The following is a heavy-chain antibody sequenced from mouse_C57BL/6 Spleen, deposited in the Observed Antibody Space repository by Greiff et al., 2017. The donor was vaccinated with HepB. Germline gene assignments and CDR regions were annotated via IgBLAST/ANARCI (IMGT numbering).Heavy chain of an antibody. CDR1: GYTFTSYG. J-gene: IGHJ1*03. CDR3: ARGDIYYYGSSYGYFDV. V-gene: IGHV1-81*01. D-gene: IGHD1-1*01. Sequence: VQLQQSGAELARPGASVKLSCKASGYTFTSYGISWVKQRTGQGLEWIGEIYPRSGNTYYNEKFKGKATLTADKSSSTAYMELRSLTSEDSAVYFCARGDIYYYGSSYGYFDVWGTGTTVTVSS. CDR2: IYPRSGNT.